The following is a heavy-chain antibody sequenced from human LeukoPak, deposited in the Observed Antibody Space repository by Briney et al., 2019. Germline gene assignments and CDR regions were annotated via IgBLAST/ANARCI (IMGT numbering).Heavy chain of an antibody. J-gene: IGHJ4*02. CDR2: ISYSGST. CDR3: ARHLDYYGSGSYEY. CDR1: GGSISPYH. V-gene: IGHV4-59*08. Sequence: SETLSLTCAVSGGSISPYHWTWIRQPPGQELKWIGYISYSGSTNYNPSLKSRVTISIDTSKSQFSLKLSSVTAADTAVYYCARHLDYYGSGSYEYWGQGTLVTVSS. D-gene: IGHD3-10*01.